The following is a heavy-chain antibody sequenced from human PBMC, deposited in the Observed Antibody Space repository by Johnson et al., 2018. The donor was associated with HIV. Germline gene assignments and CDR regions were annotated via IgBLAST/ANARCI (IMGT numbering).Heavy chain of an antibody. V-gene: IGHV3-30*14. CDR3: ARDNVFIGAPNERAFDI. J-gene: IGHJ3*02. CDR1: GFTFSSYP. CDR2: ISSDGSNN. Sequence: QVQLVESGGGAVQPGRSLRLSCAASGFTFSSYPMHWVRQAPGKGLEWVAVISSDGSNNYYADSVKGRLTISRDNSKNTLYLQMNSLRGEDTAVYYCARDNVFIGAPNERAFDIWGQGTMVTVSS. D-gene: IGHD1-26*01.